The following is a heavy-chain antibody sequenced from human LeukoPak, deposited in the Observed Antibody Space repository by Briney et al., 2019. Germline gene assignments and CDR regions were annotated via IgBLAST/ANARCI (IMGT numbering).Heavy chain of an antibody. CDR1: GFTFSSYW. Sequence: PGGSLRLSCAASGFTFSSYWMSWVRQAPGKGLEWVANIKQDGSEKYYVDSVKGRFTISRDNAKNSLYLQMNSLRAEDTAVYYCARGGVGIAAAGTDGDYMDVWGKGTTVTVSS. CDR3: ARGGVGIAAAGTDGDYMDV. CDR2: IKQDGSEK. D-gene: IGHD6-13*01. J-gene: IGHJ6*03. V-gene: IGHV3-7*01.